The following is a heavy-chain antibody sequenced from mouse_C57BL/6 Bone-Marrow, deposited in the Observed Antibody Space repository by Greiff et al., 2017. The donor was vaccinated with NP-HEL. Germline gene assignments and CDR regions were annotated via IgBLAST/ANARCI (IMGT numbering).Heavy chain of an antibody. CDR3: ARHEAEMASNYVDYFGY. J-gene: IGHJ2*01. V-gene: IGHV1-62-2*01. CDR2: FYTGSGSI. D-gene: IGHD2-5*01. Sequence: VQLQESGAELVKPGASVKLSCKASGYTFTEYTLHWVKQRSGQGLEWIGWFYTGSGSIKYNEKFKDKVTLTADKSSSTVYMVLSRLTSEDSAVYFCARHEAEMASNYVDYFGYWGQGTTLTVAS. CDR1: GYTFTEYT.